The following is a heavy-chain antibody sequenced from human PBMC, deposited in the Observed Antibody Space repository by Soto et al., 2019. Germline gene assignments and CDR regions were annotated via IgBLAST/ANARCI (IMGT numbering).Heavy chain of an antibody. D-gene: IGHD2-2*01. V-gene: IGHV1-18*01. CDR3: ARWESYLNWFDP. Sequence: ASVTVSCKASGYTFTSYGISWVRQAPGQGQESMGWISAYNGNTNYAQKLQGRVTMTTDTSTSTAYMELRSLRSDVTAVYYCARWESYLNWFDPWGQGTLVTVSS. CDR2: ISAYNGNT. CDR1: GYTFTSYG. J-gene: IGHJ5*02.